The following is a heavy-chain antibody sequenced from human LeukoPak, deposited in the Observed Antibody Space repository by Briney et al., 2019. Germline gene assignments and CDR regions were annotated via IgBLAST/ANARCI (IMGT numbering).Heavy chain of an antibody. CDR3: ARDEAVHFDY. V-gene: IGHV3-21*01. CDR1: GFTFSSYS. CDR2: ISSSSSYI. D-gene: IGHD3-10*01. J-gene: IGHJ4*02. Sequence: GGSPRLSCAASGFTFSSYSMNWVRQAPGKGLEWVSSISSSSSYIYYADSVKGRFTISRDNAKNSLYLQMNSLRAEDTAVYYCARDEAVHFDYWGQGTLVTVSS.